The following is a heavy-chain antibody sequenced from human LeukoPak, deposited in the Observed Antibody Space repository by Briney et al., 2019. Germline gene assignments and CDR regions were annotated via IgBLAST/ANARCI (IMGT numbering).Heavy chain of an antibody. CDR1: GFTFSISA. J-gene: IGHJ3*02. D-gene: IGHD5-12*01. V-gene: IGHV3-23*01. CDR3: AKDRGYDYAFDI. CDR2: ISGSGGGT. Sequence: GGSLRLSSAASGFTFSISAVSWVRQGLGKGREGVVAISGSGGGTYYAHSPKGRFTIYRDNSKNTLYLRMNSLRADYTAIYYCAKDRGYDYAFDIWGQGTTVTVSS.